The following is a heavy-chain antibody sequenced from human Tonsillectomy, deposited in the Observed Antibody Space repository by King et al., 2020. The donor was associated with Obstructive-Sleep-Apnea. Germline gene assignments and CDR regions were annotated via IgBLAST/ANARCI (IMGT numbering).Heavy chain of an antibody. V-gene: IGHV3-9*01. J-gene: IGHJ4*02. CDR3: AKDMGFDTGGGFDY. D-gene: IGHD1-26*01. CDR1: GFNLDDYA. CDR2: ISGHSGNI. Sequence: VQLVESGGGLVQPGRSLRLSCAASGFNLDDYAMHWVRQVPGKGLEWVSGISGHSGNIGYADSVKGRFTITRDNAKNPLYLQMNSLRAEDTALYYCAKDMGFDTGGGFDYWGQGALVTVFS.